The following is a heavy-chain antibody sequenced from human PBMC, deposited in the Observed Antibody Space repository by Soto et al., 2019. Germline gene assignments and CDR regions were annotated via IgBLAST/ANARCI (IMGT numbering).Heavy chain of an antibody. CDR2: INPNSGDT. J-gene: IGHJ6*02. Sequence: GASVKVSCKASGYTFTGQYMHWVRQAPGQGLEWMGWINPNSGDTNYAQKFQGRVTMTRDTSISTAYMELSSLRSNDTAIYYCARESSGITLYGMDVWGQGTTVTVSS. V-gene: IGHV1-2*02. D-gene: IGHD1-7*01. CDR1: GYTFTGQY. CDR3: ARESSGITLYGMDV.